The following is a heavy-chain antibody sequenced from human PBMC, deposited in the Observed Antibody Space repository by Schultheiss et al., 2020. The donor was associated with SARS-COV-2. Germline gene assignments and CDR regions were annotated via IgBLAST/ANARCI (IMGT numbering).Heavy chain of an antibody. Sequence: SETLSLTCTVSGGSISSGDYYWSWIRQPPGKGLEWIGEINHSGSTNYNPSLKSRVTISVDTSKNQFSLKLNSVTAADTAVFYCARDLEVSFDYWGQGTLVTVSS. CDR2: INHSGST. J-gene: IGHJ4*02. CDR1: GGSISSGDYY. CDR3: ARDLEVSFDY. D-gene: IGHD3-16*02. V-gene: IGHV4-30-4*01.